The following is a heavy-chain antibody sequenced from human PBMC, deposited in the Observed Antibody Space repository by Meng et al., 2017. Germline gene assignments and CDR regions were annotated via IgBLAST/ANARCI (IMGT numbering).Heavy chain of an antibody. D-gene: IGHD5-12*01. CDR1: GYSFTTYW. CDR3: ARAITGVPHPYHFDY. J-gene: IGHJ4*02. Sequence: GGSLRLSCKTSGYSFTTYWIGWVRQMPGKGLEWMGIIYPGDFDTRYSPSFQGQVTISVDKSISTAYLQWSSLKASDTAMYFCARAITGVPHPYHFDYWGQGTLGTV. V-gene: IGHV5-51*01. CDR2: IYPGDFDT.